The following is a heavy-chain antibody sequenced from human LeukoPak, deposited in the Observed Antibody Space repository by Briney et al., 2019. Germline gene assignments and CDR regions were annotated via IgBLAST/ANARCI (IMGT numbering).Heavy chain of an antibody. V-gene: IGHV5-51*01. J-gene: IGHJ4*02. Sequence: GESPKISCKASGYTFTHQWIGWVRQMSGRGLEWMVIIYPRDSDTIYSPSFQGHVTISADTSINPAYLEWSSLEASDTAIYYCARHSDVIGAIWGQGTLVTVSS. CDR3: ARHSDVIGAI. CDR1: GYTFTHQW. CDR2: IYPRDSDT. D-gene: IGHD3-10*01.